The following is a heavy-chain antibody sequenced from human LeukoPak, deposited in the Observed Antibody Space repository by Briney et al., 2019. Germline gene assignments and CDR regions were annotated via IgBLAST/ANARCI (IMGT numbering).Heavy chain of an antibody. V-gene: IGHV4-30-4*01. CDR3: ARDGDSSAGVFDI. J-gene: IGHJ3*02. Sequence: SQTLSLTCTVSGGSISSGDYYWSWIRQPPGKGLEWIGYIYYSGSTYYNPSLKSRVTISVDTSKNQFSLKLSSVTAADTAVYYCARDGDSSAGVFDIWGQGTMVTVSS. CDR2: IYYSGST. D-gene: IGHD3-22*01. CDR1: GGSISSGDYY.